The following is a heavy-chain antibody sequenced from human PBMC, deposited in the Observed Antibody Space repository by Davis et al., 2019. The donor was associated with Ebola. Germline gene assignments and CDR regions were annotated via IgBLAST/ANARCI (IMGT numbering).Heavy chain of an antibody. CDR2: IFHAGTN. Sequence: PSETLSLTCTVSNLSIGPGHFPAWTRQNSRQGLERIGRIFHAGTNFYNPSLQSRVALSPDKSQNQFYLKLQSVTAADTARYYCARGFGLIGTHNWLDPWGQGILVTVSS. D-gene: IGHD1-1*01. CDR3: ARGFGLIGTHNWLDP. CDR1: NLSIGPGHF. V-gene: IGHV4-38-2*02. J-gene: IGHJ5*02.